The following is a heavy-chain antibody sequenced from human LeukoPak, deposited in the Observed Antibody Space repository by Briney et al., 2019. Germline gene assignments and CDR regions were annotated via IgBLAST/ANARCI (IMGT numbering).Heavy chain of an antibody. D-gene: IGHD3-3*01. Sequence: ASVTVSCTASGYTFTSYGISWVRQAPGQGLEWMGWISAYNGNTNYAQKLQGRVTMTTDTSTSTAYMELRSLRSDDTAVYYCARDRDDFWSGYNYYYYYYGMDVWGQGTTVTVSS. J-gene: IGHJ6*02. CDR2: ISAYNGNT. CDR3: ARDRDDFWSGYNYYYYYYGMDV. V-gene: IGHV1-18*01. CDR1: GYTFTSYG.